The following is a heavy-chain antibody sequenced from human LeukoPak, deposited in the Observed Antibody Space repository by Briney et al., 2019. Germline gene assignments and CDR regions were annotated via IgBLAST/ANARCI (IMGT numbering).Heavy chain of an antibody. CDR1: GGSISTYY. D-gene: IGHD1-1*01. J-gene: IGHJ4*02. Sequence: SETLSLTCFVSGGSISTYYWTWIRQPPGKGLEWIGYIYYSGSTNYNPSLKSRVTISVGTSKNQFSLKLSSVTAADTAVYYCARLRDLYNIFDYWGQGTLVTVSS. CDR3: ARLRDLYNIFDY. V-gene: IGHV4-59*12. CDR2: IYYSGST.